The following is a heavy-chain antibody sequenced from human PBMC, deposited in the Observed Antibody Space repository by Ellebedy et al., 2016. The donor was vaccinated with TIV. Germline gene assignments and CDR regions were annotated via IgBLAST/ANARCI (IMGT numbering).Heavy chain of an antibody. V-gene: IGHV4-34*01. CDR1: GGSFSAYY. J-gene: IGHJ4*02. D-gene: IGHD3-22*01. CDR2: FNYGGVT. CDR3: ALGSLYYYDSNGPY. Sequence: MPSETLSLTCSVYGGSFSAYYWSWIRQSPEKGLEWIGEFNYGGVTSYNPSLKSRVTVSVDTSKKQVSLKLSSATAADTAVYYCALGSLYYYDSNGPYWGPGTLVTVSS.